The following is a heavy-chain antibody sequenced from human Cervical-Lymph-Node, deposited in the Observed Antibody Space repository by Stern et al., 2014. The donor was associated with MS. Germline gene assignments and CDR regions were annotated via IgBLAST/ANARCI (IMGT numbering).Heavy chain of an antibody. CDR3: ARAAGILDF. D-gene: IGHD1-1*01. CDR2: ISAYNGNT. CDR1: GYTFTSYG. J-gene: IGHJ4*02. Sequence: QVQLVQSGNEVKKPGASVKVSCEASGYTFTSYGISWVRQAPGQGLEWMGWISAYNGNTNYEQKFQDRVTMTTDTSTSTVYMELRNLRSDDAALYYCARAAGILDFRGQGTLVTVSS. V-gene: IGHV1-18*01.